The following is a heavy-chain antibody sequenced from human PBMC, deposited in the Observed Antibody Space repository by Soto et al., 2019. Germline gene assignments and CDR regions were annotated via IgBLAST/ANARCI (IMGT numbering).Heavy chain of an antibody. D-gene: IGHD2-2*01. CDR3: ARAQLVGYYFDY. J-gene: IGHJ4*01. Sequence: SETLSITCTVSVGSISFDDYYWSWIRQPPGKGLEWIGYIYYSGSTYYNPSLKSRVTKSIDTSKNQLSLKLSSVTAADTAVYYCARAQLVGYYFDYWGHGTLVTVSS. CDR2: IYYSGST. CDR1: VGSISFDDYY. V-gene: IGHV4-30-4*01.